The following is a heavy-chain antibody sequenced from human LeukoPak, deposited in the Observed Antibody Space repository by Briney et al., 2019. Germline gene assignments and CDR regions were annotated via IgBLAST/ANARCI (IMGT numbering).Heavy chain of an antibody. V-gene: IGHV3-53*01. D-gene: IGHD3-10*01. CDR2: IYSGGST. CDR3: ARARYRGRYYYYYYMDV. CDR1: GFTVSSNY. Sequence: PGGSLRLSCAASGFTVSSNYMSWVRQAPGKGLEWVSVIYSGGSTYYADSVKGRFTISRDNSKNTLYLQMNSLRAEDTAVYYCARARYRGRYYYYYYMDVWGKGTTVTVSS. J-gene: IGHJ6*03.